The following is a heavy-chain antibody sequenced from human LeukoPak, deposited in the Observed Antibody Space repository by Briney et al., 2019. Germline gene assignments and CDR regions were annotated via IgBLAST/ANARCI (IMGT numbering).Heavy chain of an antibody. CDR1: GFTFSTYA. CDR3: ARSILYSSSWYYFDC. J-gene: IGHJ4*02. D-gene: IGHD6-13*01. Sequence: GGSLRLSCGASGFTFSTYAMTWVRQAPGKGLEWVSTIRGLGLSAYYADSVKGRFTISRDNFKNQMYLQMNSLRVEDTAVYFCARSILYSSSWYYFDCWGQGTLVTVSS. V-gene: IGHV3-23*01. CDR2: IRGLGLSA.